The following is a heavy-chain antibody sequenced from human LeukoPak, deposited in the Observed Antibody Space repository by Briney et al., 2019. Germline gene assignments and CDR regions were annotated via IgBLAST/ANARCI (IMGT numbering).Heavy chain of an antibody. CDR3: ARDVRPLWQLPRVSWFDP. J-gene: IGHJ5*02. V-gene: IGHV1-69*04. D-gene: IGHD2-15*01. CDR2: IIPILGIA. Sequence: EASVKVSCKASGGTFSSYAISWVRQAPGQGLEWMGRIIPILGIANYAQKFQGRVTITADKSTSTAYMELSSLRSEDTAVYYCARDVRPLWQLPRVSWFDPWGQGTLVTVSS. CDR1: GGTFSSYA.